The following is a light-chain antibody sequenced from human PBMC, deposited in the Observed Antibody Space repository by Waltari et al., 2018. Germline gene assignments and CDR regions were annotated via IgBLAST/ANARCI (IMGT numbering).Light chain of an antibody. CDR2: VNSDGSH. CDR1: SGHSNYA. Sequence: QLLLTQSPSASASLGASAKLTCTVSSGHSNYAIAWHQQHPQKGPSYLMKVNSDGSHTTGDGIPDRCSGSSSGAERYLIISRLQAEDEADYYCQTGGFGIWVFGGGATLTVL. V-gene: IGLV4-69*01. J-gene: IGLJ3*02. CDR3: QTGGFGIWV.